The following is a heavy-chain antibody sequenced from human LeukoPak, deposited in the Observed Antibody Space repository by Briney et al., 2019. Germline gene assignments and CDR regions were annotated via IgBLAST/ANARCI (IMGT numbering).Heavy chain of an antibody. CDR3: ATFDDTSRWFDP. V-gene: IGHV4-59*01. Sequence: SETLSLTCTVSGGSISTYYWSWIRQPPGKGLEWIAYIHYSGTTNSNPSLKSRVTISIDTSKNQSSLNLSSVTTADTAVYYCATFDDTSRWFDPWGQGTLVTVSS. J-gene: IGHJ5*02. D-gene: IGHD3-22*01. CDR1: GGSISTYY. CDR2: IHYSGTT.